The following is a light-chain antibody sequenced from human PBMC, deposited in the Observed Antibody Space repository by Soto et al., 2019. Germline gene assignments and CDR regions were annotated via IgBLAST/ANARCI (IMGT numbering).Light chain of an antibody. CDR3: SSYTSGSTLVV. CDR2: EVT. J-gene: IGLJ2*01. CDR1: SSDVGAYNY. Sequence: QSALTQPASVSGSPGQSITISCTGSSSDVGAYNYVSWYQQHPGKAPRLMIYEVTNRPSGVSNRFPGSKSGKTASLTISGLRAEDEAAYYCSSYTSGSTLVVFGGGTKLTV. V-gene: IGLV2-14*01.